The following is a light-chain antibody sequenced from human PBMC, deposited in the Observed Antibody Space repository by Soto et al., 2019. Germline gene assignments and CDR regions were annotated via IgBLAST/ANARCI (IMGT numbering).Light chain of an antibody. Sequence: QSALTQPHSVSGSPGQSVTISCTGTSSDVGAYNYVSWYQQHPGKAPKLMIYDVSKRPSGVPDRFSGSKSGNTASLTISGLQAEDEADYCCCSYAGGSWVFGGGTKLTVL. J-gene: IGLJ3*02. CDR1: SSDVGAYNY. V-gene: IGLV2-11*01. CDR3: CSYAGGSWV. CDR2: DVS.